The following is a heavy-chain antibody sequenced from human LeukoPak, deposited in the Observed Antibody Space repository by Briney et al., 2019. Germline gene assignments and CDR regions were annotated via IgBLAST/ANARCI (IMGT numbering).Heavy chain of an antibody. CDR2: ITGGGEST. D-gene: IGHD1-14*01. V-gene: IGHV3-23*01. CDR1: GFTFEASA. CDR3: ARSNQADDY. Sequence: GGSLRLSCAASGFTFEASAMSWVRQAPGKGLEWVAVITGGGESTYYADSVKGRFTISRDNSKKTLFLQMDSLRAEDTGVYYCARSNQADDYWGQGTLVTVSS. J-gene: IGHJ4*02.